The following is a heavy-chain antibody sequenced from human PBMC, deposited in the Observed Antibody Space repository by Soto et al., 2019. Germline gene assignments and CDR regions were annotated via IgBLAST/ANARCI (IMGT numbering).Heavy chain of an antibody. D-gene: IGHD2-2*01. CDR2: ISSTTNYI. V-gene: IGHV3-21*06. Sequence: PGGSLRLSCAASGFTFTRYSMNWVRQAPGKGLEWVSSISSTTNYIYYGDSMKGRFTISRDSGKNSLYLEIHSLRAEDTAVYYCARESEDRTSNFDYCGQGTMVTVYS. J-gene: IGHJ4*02. CDR1: GFTFTRYS. CDR3: ARESEDRTSNFDY.